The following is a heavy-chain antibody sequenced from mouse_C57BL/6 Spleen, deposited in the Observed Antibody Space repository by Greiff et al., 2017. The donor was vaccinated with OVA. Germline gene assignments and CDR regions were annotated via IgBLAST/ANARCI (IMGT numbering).Heavy chain of an antibody. CDR2: IRNKANNHAT. J-gene: IGHJ2*01. V-gene: IGHV6-6*01. D-gene: IGHD2-2*01. CDR1: GFTFSDAW. Sequence: EVKLQESGGGLVQPGGSLKLSCAASGFTFSDAWMDWVRQSPEKGLEWVAEIRNKANNHATYYAESVKGRFTISRDDSKSSVYLQMNSLRAEDTGIYYCTRTWLPYYFDYWGQGTTLTVSS. CDR3: TRTWLPYYFDY.